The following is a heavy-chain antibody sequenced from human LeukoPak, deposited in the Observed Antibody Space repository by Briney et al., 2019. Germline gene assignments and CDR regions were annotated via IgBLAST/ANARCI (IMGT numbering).Heavy chain of an antibody. D-gene: IGHD3-9*01. CDR2: IYYNGST. CDR3: ARDPLGYFDPPGGAGFDY. CDR1: GGSVSSGSYY. J-gene: IGHJ4*02. Sequence: SETLSLACTVSGGSVSSGSYYWSWIRQPPGKGLEWIGYIYYNGSTNYNPSLKSRVTISVDTSKNQFSLKLSSVTAADTAVYYCARDPLGYFDPPGGAGFDYWGQGTLVTVSS. V-gene: IGHV4-61*01.